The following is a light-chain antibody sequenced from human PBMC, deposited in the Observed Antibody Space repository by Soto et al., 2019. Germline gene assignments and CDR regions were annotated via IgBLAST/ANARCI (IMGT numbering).Light chain of an antibody. CDR2: DAS. CDR3: QQYGSSPVT. CDR1: QSVSSN. Sequence: EIVMTHSPATLSVSPLERATLSCRASQSVSSNLAWYQQKPGQAPRLLIYDASSRATGIPDRFSGGGSGTDFTLTISRLEPEDFAVYYCQQYGSSPVTFGQGTRLEIK. V-gene: IGKV3-20*01. J-gene: IGKJ5*01.